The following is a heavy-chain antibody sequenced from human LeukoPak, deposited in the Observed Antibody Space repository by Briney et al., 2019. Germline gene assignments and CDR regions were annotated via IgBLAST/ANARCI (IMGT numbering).Heavy chain of an antibody. Sequence: PGGSLRLSCAASGFTFSRYWMHWVRQAPGKGLMWVARISPDGSTTLYADSVKGRFTISRDNAKNSLYLQMNSLRDEDTAVYYCARDLRGVEDMDVWGQGTTVTVSS. J-gene: IGHJ6*02. CDR3: ARDLRGVEDMDV. D-gene: IGHD2-8*02. V-gene: IGHV3-74*03. CDR1: GFTFSRYW. CDR2: ISPDGSTT.